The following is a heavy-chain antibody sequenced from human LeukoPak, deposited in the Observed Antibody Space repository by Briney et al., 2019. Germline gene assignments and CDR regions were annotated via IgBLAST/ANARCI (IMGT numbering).Heavy chain of an antibody. CDR1: GGSISSGGYS. CDR3: ASHRRYCSGGSCSYADY. Sequence: PSETLSLTCAVSGGSISSGGYSWSWIRQPPGKGLEWIGYIYHSGSTYYNPSLKSRVTISVDRSKNQFSLKLSSVTAADTAVYYCASHRRYCSGGSCSYADYWGQGTLVTVSS. V-gene: IGHV4-30-2*01. J-gene: IGHJ4*02. D-gene: IGHD2-15*01. CDR2: IYHSGST.